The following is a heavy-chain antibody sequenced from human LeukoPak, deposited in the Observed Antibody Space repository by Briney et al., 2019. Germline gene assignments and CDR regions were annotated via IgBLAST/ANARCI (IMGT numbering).Heavy chain of an antibody. CDR2: ISYDGSNK. CDR3: AKNSQYYYDSSGYSYYYGMDV. CDR1: GFTFSSYG. Sequence: GGSLRLSRAASGFTFSSYGMHWVRQAPGKGLEWVAVISYDGSNKYHADSVKGRFTISRDNSKNTLYLQMNSLRAEDTAVYYCAKNSQYYYDSSGYSYYYGMDVWGQGTTVTVSS. D-gene: IGHD3-22*01. J-gene: IGHJ6*02. V-gene: IGHV3-30*18.